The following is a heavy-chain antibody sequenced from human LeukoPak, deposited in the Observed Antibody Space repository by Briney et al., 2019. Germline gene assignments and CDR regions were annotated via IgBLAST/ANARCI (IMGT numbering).Heavy chain of an antibody. J-gene: IGHJ3*02. CDR1: GFTFSSYS. V-gene: IGHV3-21*04. CDR3: AKDWPSEWQQLPDYDAVDI. CDR2: ISSSSTYI. Sequence: PGGSLRLSCAASGFTFSSYSMHWVRQAPGKGLEWVSSISSSSTYIYYADSVKGRFTISRDNAKSSLYLQMNSLRAEDTAVYYCAKDWPSEWQQLPDYDAVDIWGQGIMVTVSS. D-gene: IGHD6-13*01.